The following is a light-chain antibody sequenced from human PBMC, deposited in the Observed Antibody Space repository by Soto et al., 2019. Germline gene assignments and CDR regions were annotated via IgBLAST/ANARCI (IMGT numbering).Light chain of an antibody. CDR3: LQHNSYPYT. CDR2: AAS. J-gene: IGKJ2*01. CDR1: QGIRNY. Sequence: DIQMTQSPSSLSASVGDRVTITCQASQGIRNYLDWYQQKPGKAPKLLIYAASSLQSGVPSRFSGSGSGTDFTLTISSLQPEDFATYYCLQHNSYPYTFGQGTKLEIK. V-gene: IGKV1-17*01.